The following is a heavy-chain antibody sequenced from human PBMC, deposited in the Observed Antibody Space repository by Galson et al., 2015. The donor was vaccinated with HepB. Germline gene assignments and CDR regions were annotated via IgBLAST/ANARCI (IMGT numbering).Heavy chain of an antibody. D-gene: IGHD2-2*01. V-gene: IGHV3-33*06. CDR2: IWYDGSNI. J-gene: IGHJ3*02. CDR1: GFTFSSYG. Sequence: SLRLSCAASGFTFSSYGMHWVRQAPGKGLEWVAVIWYDGSNIYYADSVKGRFTISRDNSKNTLYLQMNSLRAEDTAVYYCAKEGYCSSTSCYPDIWGQGTMVTVSS. CDR3: AKEGYCSSTSCYPDI.